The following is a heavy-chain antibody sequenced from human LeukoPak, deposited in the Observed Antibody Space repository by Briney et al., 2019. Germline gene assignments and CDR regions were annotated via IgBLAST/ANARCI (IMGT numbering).Heavy chain of an antibody. J-gene: IGHJ4*02. CDR2: ISSSSTI. CDR1: GFTFSSYS. V-gene: IGHV3-48*01. CDR3: ARVFMIFGGAPGDY. Sequence: GGSLRLSCAASGFTFSSYSMNWVRQAPGKGLEWVSYISSSSTIYYADSVKGRFTISRDNAKNSLYLQMNSLRAEDTAVYYCARVFMIFGGAPGDYWGQGTLVTVSS. D-gene: IGHD3/OR15-3a*01.